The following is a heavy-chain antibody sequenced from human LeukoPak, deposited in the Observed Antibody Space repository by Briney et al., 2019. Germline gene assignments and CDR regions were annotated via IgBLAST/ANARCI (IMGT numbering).Heavy chain of an antibody. V-gene: IGHV1-69*05. CDR2: IIPFFGTT. CDR1: GGTFSSYA. CDR3: ARKNYCSGGSCYSRGWFDP. D-gene: IGHD2-15*01. J-gene: IGHJ5*02. Sequence: SVKVSCKASGGTFSSYAISWVRQAPGQGLEWMGGIIPFFGTTNYAQKFQGRVTMTRDTSISTAYMELSSLRSEDTAMYYCARKNYCSGGSCYSRGWFDPWGQGTLVTVSS.